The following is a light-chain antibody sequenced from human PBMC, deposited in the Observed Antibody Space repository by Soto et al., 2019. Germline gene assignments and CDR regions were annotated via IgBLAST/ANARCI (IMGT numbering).Light chain of an antibody. CDR3: QQYGSSPPIT. CDR2: GAS. Sequence: EIVLTQSPGTLSFSPGERATLSCRASQSVGSSYLAWYQQKPGQAPRLLIYGASSRATGIPDRFSGSGSGTDFTLTISRLEPEDFVVYYCQQYGSSPPITFGQGTRLEIK. CDR1: QSVGSSY. V-gene: IGKV3-20*01. J-gene: IGKJ5*01.